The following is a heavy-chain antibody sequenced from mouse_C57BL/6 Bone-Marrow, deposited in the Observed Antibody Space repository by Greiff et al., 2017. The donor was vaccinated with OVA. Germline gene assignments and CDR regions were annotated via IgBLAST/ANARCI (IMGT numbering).Heavy chain of an antibody. CDR3: ASPLNYYGSSQGFAY. V-gene: IGHV1-64*01. Sequence: QVQLKQPGAELVKPGASVKLSCKASGYTFTSYWMHWVKQRPGQGLEWIGMIHPNSGSTNYNEKFKSKATLTVDKSSSTAYMQLSSLTSEDSAVYYCASPLNYYGSSQGFAYWGQGTLVTVSA. CDR2: IHPNSGST. CDR1: GYTFTSYW. D-gene: IGHD1-1*01. J-gene: IGHJ3*01.